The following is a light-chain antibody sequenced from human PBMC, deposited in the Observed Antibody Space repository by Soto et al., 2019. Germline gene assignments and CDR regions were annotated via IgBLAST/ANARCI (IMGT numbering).Light chain of an antibody. V-gene: IGLV2-14*01. CDR1: SSDIGYHTY. J-gene: IGLJ1*01. CDR2: EVS. CDR3: NSYSTTSSLYV. Sequence: QSVLTQPASVSWSPGQSITISCTVTSSDIGYHTYVSWYQQHPGKAPKLLIYEVSSRPSGVSGRFSGSKSGNTASLTISGLQAEDEADYYCNSYSTTSSLYVFGAGTKVTVL.